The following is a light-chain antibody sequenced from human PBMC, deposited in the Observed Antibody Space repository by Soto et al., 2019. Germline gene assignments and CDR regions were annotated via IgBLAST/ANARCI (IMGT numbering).Light chain of an antibody. V-gene: IGKV4-1*01. Sequence: DIVMTQSPASLAVSLGERATINCKSSQSVLYSSNNKNYLAWYQQKPGQPPKLLIYWASTRESGVPDRFSGSGSGTDFTLTISSLQAEDVAVYYCQQYYRPWTFGQGTKVEIK. CDR1: QSVLYSSNNKNY. J-gene: IGKJ1*01. CDR2: WAS. CDR3: QQYYRPWT.